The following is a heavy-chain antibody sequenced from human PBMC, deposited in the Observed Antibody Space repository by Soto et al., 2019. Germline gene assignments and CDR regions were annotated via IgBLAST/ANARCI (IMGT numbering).Heavy chain of an antibody. CDR2: IKQDGSEK. Sequence: PGGSLRLSCAASGFTFKTFWMNWVRQTPEKGLEWVAIIKQDGSEKLYVDSVRGRFTISRDNAENSLYLQMNSLRDEDTAIYYCAGGTGWLIDYWGQGPLVTVSS. CDR3: AGGTGWLIDY. V-gene: IGHV3-7*01. J-gene: IGHJ4*02. CDR1: GFTFKTFW. D-gene: IGHD6-19*01.